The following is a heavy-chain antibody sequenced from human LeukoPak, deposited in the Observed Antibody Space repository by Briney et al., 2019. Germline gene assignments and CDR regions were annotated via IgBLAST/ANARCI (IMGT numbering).Heavy chain of an antibody. Sequence: SETLSLTCGASDFSISSAYYWGWIRQPPGKGLERIGSFYHGGDTYYNPSLKSRVTISVDTPKNQFSLKLRSVTAADTAVYYCAGGIVGVHAYWGQGILVTVSS. CDR1: DFSISSAYY. CDR2: FYHGGDT. CDR3: AGGIVGVHAY. V-gene: IGHV4-38-2*01. J-gene: IGHJ4*02. D-gene: IGHD1-26*01.